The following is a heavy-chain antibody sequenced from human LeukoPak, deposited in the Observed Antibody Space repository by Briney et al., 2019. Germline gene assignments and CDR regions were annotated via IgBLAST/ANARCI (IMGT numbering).Heavy chain of an antibody. CDR1: GGTFSSYA. V-gene: IGHV1-69*13. D-gene: IGHD5-18*01. J-gene: IGHJ4*02. CDR2: IIPIFGTA. CDR3: ASAKRRDTAMVVLDY. Sequence: ASVKVSCKASGGTFSSYAISWVRQAPGQGLEWMGGIIPIFGTANCAQKFQGRVTITADESTSTAYMELSSLRSEDTAVYYCASAKRRDTAMVVLDYWGQGTLVTVSS.